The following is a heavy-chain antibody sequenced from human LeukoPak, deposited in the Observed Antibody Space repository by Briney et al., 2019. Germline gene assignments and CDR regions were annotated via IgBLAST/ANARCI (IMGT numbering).Heavy chain of an antibody. J-gene: IGHJ3*02. V-gene: IGHV3-23*01. CDR3: AKPDRTHRGEMATIPWDAFDI. CDR1: GFTFSSYA. D-gene: IGHD5-24*01. CDR2: IEVGGAIT. Sequence: GGSLRLSCAASGFTFSSYAMTWVRRAPGKGLEWVSTIEVGGAITHYAASVKGRFTISRDNSKNTLYLQMNSLRAEDMAVYYCAKPDRTHRGEMATIPWDAFDIWGQGTMVTVSS.